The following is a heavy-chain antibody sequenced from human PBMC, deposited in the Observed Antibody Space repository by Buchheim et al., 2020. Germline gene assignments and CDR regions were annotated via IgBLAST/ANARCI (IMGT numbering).Heavy chain of an antibody. V-gene: IGHV3-7*01. D-gene: IGHD6-13*01. J-gene: IGHJ4*02. Sequence: VQLVESGGGLVQPGGSLRLSCRGSGFTFSGYWMSWVRQAPGKGLEWVANINKDGSERYHVDSVKGRFTVSRDNAEKSLFLQMNSLRGEDTAVYYCARGHTSSAGIYWGQGTL. CDR3: ARGHTSSAGIY. CDR2: INKDGSER. CDR1: GFTFSGYW.